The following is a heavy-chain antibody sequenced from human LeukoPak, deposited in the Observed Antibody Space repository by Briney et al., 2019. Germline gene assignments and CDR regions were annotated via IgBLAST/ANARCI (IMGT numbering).Heavy chain of an antibody. CDR3: ARESLPAWFDP. V-gene: IGHV3-53*01. J-gene: IGHJ5*02. CDR2: IYSGGST. Sequence: GGSLRLSCAASGFTVSSNYMSWVRQAPGKGLEWVSVIYSGGSTYYADSVKGRFTISRDNSKNTLYLQMNSLRAEDTAVYYCARESLPAWFDPWGQETLVTVSS. CDR1: GFTVSSNY.